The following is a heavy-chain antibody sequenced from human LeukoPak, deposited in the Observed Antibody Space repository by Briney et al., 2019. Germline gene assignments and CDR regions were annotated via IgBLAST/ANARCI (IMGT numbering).Heavy chain of an antibody. D-gene: IGHD3-9*01. J-gene: IGHJ4*02. V-gene: IGHV1-2*02. CDR1: GYTFTGYY. Sequence: SVKVSCKASGYTFTGYYMHWVRPPPGRGLEWMGWINPNSGGTNYAQKFQGRMTMTRDTSISTAYMEMCRLRSDDTAVYYCARDRYFDWLFPLSSQYNFDSWGQGKLVTVSS. CDR2: INPNSGGT. CDR3: ARDRYFDWLFPLSSQYNFDS.